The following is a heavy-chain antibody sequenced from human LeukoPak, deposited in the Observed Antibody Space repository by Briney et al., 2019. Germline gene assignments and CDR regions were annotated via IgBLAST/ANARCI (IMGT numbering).Heavy chain of an antibody. D-gene: IGHD3-10*01. J-gene: IGHJ4*02. CDR2: ISSSSSYM. V-gene: IGHV3-21*01. CDR1: GFTFSSYN. CDR3: ARDPSGGDY. Sequence: GGSLRLSCAASGFTFSSYNVNWVRQAPGKGLEWVSSISSSSSYMYYADSVKGRFTISRDNAKNSLYLQMNSLRAEDTAVYYCARDPSGGDYWGQGTLVTVSS.